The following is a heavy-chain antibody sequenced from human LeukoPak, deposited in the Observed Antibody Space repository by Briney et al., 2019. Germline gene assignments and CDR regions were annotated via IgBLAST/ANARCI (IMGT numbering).Heavy chain of an antibody. CDR3: ARDSGSGDSSGYHFDY. CDR1: GYTFTGYY. CDR2: INPNSGGT. D-gene: IGHD3-22*01. J-gene: IGHJ4*02. V-gene: IGHV1-2*02. Sequence: ASVNVSCKASGYTFTGYYMHWVRQAPGQGLECMGWINPNSGGTNYAQKFQGRVTMTRDTSISTAYMELSRLRSDDTAVYYCARDSGSGDSSGYHFDYWGQGTLVAVSS.